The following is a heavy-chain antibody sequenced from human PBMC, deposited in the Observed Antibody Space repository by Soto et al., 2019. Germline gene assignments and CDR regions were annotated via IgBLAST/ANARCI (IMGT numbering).Heavy chain of an antibody. CDR3: ARDRGPSSGYYPYWFDP. D-gene: IGHD3-22*01. CDR1: GGTFSSYA. V-gene: IGHV1-69*12. Sequence: QVQLVQSGAEVKKPGSSVKVSCKASGGTFSSYAISWVRQAPGQGLEWMGEIIPIFGTAYYAQKFQGRVTITAXXSXSXXYMELSSLRSEDTAVYYCARDRGPSSGYYPYWFDPWGQGTLVTVSS. CDR2: IIPIFGTA. J-gene: IGHJ5*02.